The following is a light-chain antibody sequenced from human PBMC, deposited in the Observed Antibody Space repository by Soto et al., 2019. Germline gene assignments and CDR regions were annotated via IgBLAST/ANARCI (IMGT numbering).Light chain of an antibody. CDR2: GNN. Sequence: QPVLTQPPSVSGAPGQRVTISCTGSSSNIGAGYDVHWYQQLPGTAPKLLVHGNNDRPSGVPDRFSASKSGTSASLAITVLQVEDEADYYCQSFDSRLSGWVFGGGTKLTVL. J-gene: IGLJ2*01. V-gene: IGLV1-40*01. CDR3: QSFDSRLSGWV. CDR1: SSNIGAGYD.